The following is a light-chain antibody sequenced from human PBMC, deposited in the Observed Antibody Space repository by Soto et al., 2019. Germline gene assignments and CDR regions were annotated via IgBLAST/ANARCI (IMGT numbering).Light chain of an antibody. CDR2: EVT. CDR3: SSYAGNNVVI. Sequence: QSVLTQPPSASGSPRQSVTITWTGTRSDVGGYNYVSWYQQHPGKVPKLLIYEVTRRPSGVPDRFSGSKSGNTASLTVSALQAEDEAHYYCSSYAGNNVVIFGGGTKLTVL. J-gene: IGLJ2*01. CDR1: RSDVGGYNY. V-gene: IGLV2-8*01.